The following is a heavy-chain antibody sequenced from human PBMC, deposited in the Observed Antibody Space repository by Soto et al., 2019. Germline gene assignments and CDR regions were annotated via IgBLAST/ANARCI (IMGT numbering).Heavy chain of an antibody. D-gene: IGHD6-19*01. V-gene: IGHV4-39*01. J-gene: IGHJ4*02. CDR2: IFYSGST. CDR1: GGSISSSSYY. Sequence: SETLSLTCTVSGGSISSSSYYWGWIRQPPGKGLEWIGSIFYSGSTYYNPSLKSRVTISVDTSKNQFSLKLSSVTAADTAVYYCARVGSSGWSFKFDYWGQGTLVT. CDR3: ARVGSSGWSFKFDY.